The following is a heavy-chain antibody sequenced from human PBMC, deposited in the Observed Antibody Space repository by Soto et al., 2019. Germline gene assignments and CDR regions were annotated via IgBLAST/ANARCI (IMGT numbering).Heavy chain of an antibody. D-gene: IGHD3-3*01. V-gene: IGHV3-33*01. CDR3: ARDPQPQVDYDYWSCLDSFDM. CDR2: IWNDGSNK. Sequence: QVQLVESGGDVVQPGRSLRLSCAASGFPFSTYGMHWVRQAPGKGLEWVAIIWNDGSNKYYADSVKGRFTISRDNSRNTLYLQMHSLRVEDMAVSYCARDPQPQVDYDYWSCLDSFDMWGQGTMVTVSS. J-gene: IGHJ3*02. CDR1: GFPFSTYG.